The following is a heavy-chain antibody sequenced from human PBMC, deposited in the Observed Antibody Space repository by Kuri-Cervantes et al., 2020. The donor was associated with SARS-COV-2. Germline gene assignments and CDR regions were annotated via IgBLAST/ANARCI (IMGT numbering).Heavy chain of an antibody. CDR3: ARATSFTSIYYYFDS. J-gene: IGHJ4*02. V-gene: IGHV4-59*01. CDR2: IYYNGN. Sequence: SETLSLTCTVPGGSISSYYWTWVRQPPGKGLEFIGYIYYNGNGYNPSLESRVTMSLDTSRNQFSLRLTSVTPADTAVYYCARATSFTSIYYYFDSWGQGNLVTVSS. D-gene: IGHD2-2*01. CDR1: GGSISSYY.